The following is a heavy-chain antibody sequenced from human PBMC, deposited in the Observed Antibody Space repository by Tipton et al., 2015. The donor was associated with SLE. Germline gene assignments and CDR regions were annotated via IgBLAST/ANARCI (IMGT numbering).Heavy chain of an antibody. J-gene: IGHJ3*02. CDR3: AREEANYYDSSHAFDI. CDR2: LYYSGST. V-gene: IGHV4-39*07. D-gene: IGHD3-22*01. CDR1: GGSISSSSYY. Sequence: TLSLTCTVSGGSISSSSYYWGWIRQPPGKGLEWIGSLYYSGSTHYNPSLKSRVTISVDTSKSQFSLKLSSVTAADTAVYYCAREEANYYDSSHAFDIWGQGTLVTVSS.